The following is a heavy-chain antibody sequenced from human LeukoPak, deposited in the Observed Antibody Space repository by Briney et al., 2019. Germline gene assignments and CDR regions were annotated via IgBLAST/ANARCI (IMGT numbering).Heavy chain of an antibody. CDR1: GGSFSGYY. J-gene: IGHJ5*02. CDR3: AIESLLYSSGLP. CDR2: INHSGST. D-gene: IGHD6-19*01. V-gene: IGHV4-34*01. Sequence: PSETPSLTCAVYGGSFSGYYWSWIRQPPGKGLEWIGEINHSGSTNYNPSLKSRVAISVDTSKNQFSLKLSSVTAADTAVYYCAIESLLYSSGLPWGQGTLVTVSS.